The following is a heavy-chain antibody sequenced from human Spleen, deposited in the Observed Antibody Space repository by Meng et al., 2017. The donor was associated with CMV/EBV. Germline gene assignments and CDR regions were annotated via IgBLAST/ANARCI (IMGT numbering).Heavy chain of an antibody. CDR2: IHYNGDT. J-gene: IGHJ4*02. D-gene: IGHD3-3*01. Sequence: SETLSLTCTVSGDSITSNSYYWGWIRQPPGKRLECIGFIHYNGDTYHNPSFKSRVTLSVDTSNNQFSLKLNSVTAADTAVYYCAATRNELRFLEWLRGYQFDYWGQGTLVTVSS. CDR1: GDSITSNSYY. CDR3: AATRNELRFLEWLRGYQFDY. V-gene: IGHV4-39*07.